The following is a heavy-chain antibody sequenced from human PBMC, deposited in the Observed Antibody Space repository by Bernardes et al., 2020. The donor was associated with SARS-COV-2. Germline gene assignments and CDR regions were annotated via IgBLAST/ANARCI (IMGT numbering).Heavy chain of an antibody. V-gene: IGHV3-23*01. CDR3: IKGGWGSILDY. Sequence: GGSLRLSCAASGFTFSSSAMSWVRQAPGKGLEWVSTISRDDDPFYAGSVKGRFTVSRDTPKYTLYLQMHSLGGEDTATYYCIKGGWGSILDYWGQGTLVSVSS. CDR2: ISRDDDP. CDR1: GFTFSSSA. D-gene: IGHD3-16*01. J-gene: IGHJ4*02.